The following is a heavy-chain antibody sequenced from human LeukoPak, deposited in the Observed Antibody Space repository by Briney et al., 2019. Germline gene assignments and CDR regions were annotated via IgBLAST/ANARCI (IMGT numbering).Heavy chain of an antibody. CDR3: ARTRGNSWNDYFDY. CDR1: RFTFNSHG. J-gene: IGHJ4*02. V-gene: IGHV3-48*02. D-gene: IGHD1-1*01. Sequence: PGGSLRLSCAASRFTFNSHGMNWVRQAPGKGLEWVSYITSSGSIVYYADSVKGRFTISRDNDKNSLYLQMNSLRDEDTAGYYCARTRGNSWNDYFDYWGQGTLVTVSS. CDR2: ITSSGSIV.